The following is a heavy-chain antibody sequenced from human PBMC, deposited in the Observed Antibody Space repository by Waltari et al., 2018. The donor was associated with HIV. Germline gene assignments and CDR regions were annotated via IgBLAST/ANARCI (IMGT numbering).Heavy chain of an antibody. D-gene: IGHD4-17*01. CDR2: ITPIFKTT. Sequence: QLQLVQSGAEVKQTASSVKVSCRASGDTFRTYTISWVRQAPGQGLEWMGGITPIFKTTKYAQKFQGRVTLTADESTRTTYMELTSLRSDDTAMYYCARNGDYAPAYWGQGTLVTVSS. V-gene: IGHV1-69*01. CDR1: GDTFRTYT. CDR3: ARNGDYAPAY. J-gene: IGHJ4*02.